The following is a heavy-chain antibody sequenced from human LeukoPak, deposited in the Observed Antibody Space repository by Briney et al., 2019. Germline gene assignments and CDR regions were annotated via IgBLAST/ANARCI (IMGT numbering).Heavy chain of an antibody. CDR1: GYSFTSYW. J-gene: IGHJ4*02. Sequence: GESLRISCKGSGYSFTSYWISWVRQMPGKGLEWMGRIDPSDSYTNYSPSFQGHVTISADKSISTAYLQWSSLKAAHTAMYYCARHNEQQLAEFDYWGQGTLVTVSS. D-gene: IGHD6-13*01. V-gene: IGHV5-10-1*01. CDR3: ARHNEQQLAEFDY. CDR2: IDPSDSYT.